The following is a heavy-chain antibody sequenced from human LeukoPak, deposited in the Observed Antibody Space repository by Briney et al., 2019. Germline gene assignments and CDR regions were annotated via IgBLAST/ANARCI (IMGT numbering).Heavy chain of an antibody. CDR2: IRSSSSYT. J-gene: IGHJ5*02. Sequence: GGSLRLSCAASGFAFSCYAMSWVRQAPGKGLEWVSYIRSSSSYTNYADSVKGGSTIAGDNAKNSLHLQINSLRADNTAVYYCARDFVYSSSWYFGGPFDPWGQGTLVTVSS. V-gene: IGHV3-11*05. D-gene: IGHD6-13*01. CDR3: ARDFVYSSSWYFGGPFDP. CDR1: GFAFSCYA.